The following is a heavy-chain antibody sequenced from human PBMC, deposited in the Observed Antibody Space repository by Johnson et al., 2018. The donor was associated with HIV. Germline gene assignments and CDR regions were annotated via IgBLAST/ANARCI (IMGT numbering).Heavy chain of an antibody. CDR3: ASAGRNFWSGYDAFDI. Sequence: VQLVESGGGLVKPGGSLRLSCAASGFTFNNAWMSWVRQAPGKGLEWVGRIKSKTDGGTTDYAAPVNDRFTISRDDSKNTLYLQMNSLKTEDTAVYYCASAGRNFWSGYDAFDIWGQGTMVTVSS. CDR2: IKSKTDGGTT. J-gene: IGHJ3*02. V-gene: IGHV3-15*01. CDR1: GFTFNNAW. D-gene: IGHD3-3*01.